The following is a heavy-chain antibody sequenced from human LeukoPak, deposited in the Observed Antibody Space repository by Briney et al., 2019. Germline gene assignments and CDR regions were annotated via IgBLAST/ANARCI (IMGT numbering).Heavy chain of an antibody. Sequence: PGGSLRLSCAASGFTFSSYWMSWVRQAPGKGLEWVANIKQDGSEKYYVDSVKGRFTISRDNAKNSLYLQMNSLRAEDTAVYYCARDSDYYDSSGTSSYFDYLGQGTLVTVSS. CDR2: IKQDGSEK. J-gene: IGHJ4*02. CDR3: ARDSDYYDSSGTSSYFDY. V-gene: IGHV3-7*01. D-gene: IGHD3-22*01. CDR1: GFTFSSYW.